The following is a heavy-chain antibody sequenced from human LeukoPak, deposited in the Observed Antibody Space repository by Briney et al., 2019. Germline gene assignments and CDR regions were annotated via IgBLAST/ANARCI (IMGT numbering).Heavy chain of an antibody. CDR1: GGSISSYY. CDR3: ARRPIVVVPAAIREHWYFDL. V-gene: IGHV4-59*01. Sequence: SETLSLTCTVSGGSISSYYWSWIRQPPGKGLEWIGYIYYSGGTNYNPSLKSRVTISVDTSKNQFSLKLSSVTAADTAVYYCARRPIVVVPAAIREHWYFDLWGRGTLVTVSS. D-gene: IGHD2-2*02. J-gene: IGHJ2*01. CDR2: IYYSGGT.